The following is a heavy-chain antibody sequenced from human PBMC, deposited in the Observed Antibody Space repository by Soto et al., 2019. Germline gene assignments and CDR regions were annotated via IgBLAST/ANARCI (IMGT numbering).Heavy chain of an antibody. CDR3: AREVGDCSSTSCPNWFDP. V-gene: IGHV1-69*13. CDR1: GCTFSSYA. D-gene: IGHD2-2*01. Sequence: GASVKVSCKASGCTFSSYAISWVRQAPGQGLEWMGGIIPIFGTANYAQKFQGRVTITADESTSTAYMEQSSLRSEDTAVYYCAREVGDCSSTSCPNWFDPWGQGTLVTAPQ. J-gene: IGHJ5*02. CDR2: IIPIFGTA.